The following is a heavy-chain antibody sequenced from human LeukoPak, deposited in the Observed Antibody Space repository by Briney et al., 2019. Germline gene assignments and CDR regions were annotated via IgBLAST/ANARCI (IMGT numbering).Heavy chain of an antibody. Sequence: PSETLSLTCTISGGSISSGSYYWSWIRQPAGRGLEWIGRIHTSGSTDYNPSLKSRVTISVDTSKNQFSLKLTSVTAADTAVYYCAREPCRGGSCYSDYWGQGTLVTVSS. V-gene: IGHV4-61*02. CDR1: GGSISSGSYY. CDR2: IHTSGST. J-gene: IGHJ4*02. CDR3: AREPCRGGSCYSDY. D-gene: IGHD2-15*01.